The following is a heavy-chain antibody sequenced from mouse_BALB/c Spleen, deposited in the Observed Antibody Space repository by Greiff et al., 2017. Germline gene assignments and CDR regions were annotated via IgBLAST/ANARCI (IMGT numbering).Heavy chain of an antibody. CDR1: GFAFSSYD. D-gene: IGHD3-1*01. V-gene: IGHV5-12-1*01. J-gene: IGHJ2*01. CDR2: ISSGGGST. Sequence: EVKVVESGGGLVKPGGSLKLSCAASGFAFSSYDMSWVRRTPEKRLEWVAYISSGGGSTYYPDTVKGRFTISRDNAKNTLYLQMSSLKSEDTAMYYCARHARATFDYWGQGTTLTVSS. CDR3: ARHARATFDY.